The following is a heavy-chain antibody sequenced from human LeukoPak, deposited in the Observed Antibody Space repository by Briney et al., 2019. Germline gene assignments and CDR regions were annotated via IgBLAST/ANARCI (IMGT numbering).Heavy chain of an antibody. Sequence: SETLSLTCTVSGGSISSYYWSWIRQPPGKGLEWIGHIYYSGSTNYNPSLKSRVTISVDTSKNQFSLKLSSVTAADTAVYYCARVRINYYDSSGYYVKSYYFDYWGQGTLVTVSS. CDR2: IYYSGST. CDR1: GGSISSYY. J-gene: IGHJ4*02. CDR3: ARVRINYYDSSGYYVKSYYFDY. D-gene: IGHD3-22*01. V-gene: IGHV4-59*01.